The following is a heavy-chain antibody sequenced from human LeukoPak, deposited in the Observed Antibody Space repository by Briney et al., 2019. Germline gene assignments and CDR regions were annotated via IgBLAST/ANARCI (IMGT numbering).Heavy chain of an antibody. J-gene: IGHJ4*02. V-gene: IGHV4-59*12. Sequence: SETLSLTCTVSSGSISSYYWNWIRQPPGKGLEWIGYIYYSGSTNYNPSLKSRVTISLDTSNNQFSLKLSSVTAADTAVYYCARDEEVSAGTDYWGQGTLVTVSS. CDR2: IYYSGST. D-gene: IGHD1-14*01. CDR3: ARDEEVSAGTDY. CDR1: SGSISSYY.